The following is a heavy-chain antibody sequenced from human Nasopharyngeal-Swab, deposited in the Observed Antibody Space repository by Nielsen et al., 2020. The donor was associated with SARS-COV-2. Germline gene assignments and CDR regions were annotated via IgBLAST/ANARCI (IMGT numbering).Heavy chain of an antibody. D-gene: IGHD3-3*01. J-gene: IGHJ4*02. CDR2: SSSSSSYI. V-gene: IGHV3-21*04. Sequence: GESLKISCAASGFTFSTYSMNWVRQAPGKGLEWVSSSSSSSSYIYYADSLKGRFTISRDNAKNSLYLQMNSLRAEDTAVYYCARDRVGEFLEWLLSDYWGQGTLVTVSS. CDR3: ARDRVGEFLEWLLSDY. CDR1: GFTFSTYS.